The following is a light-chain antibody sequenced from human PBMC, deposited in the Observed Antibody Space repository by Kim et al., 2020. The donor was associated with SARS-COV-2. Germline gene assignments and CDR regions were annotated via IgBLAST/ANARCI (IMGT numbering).Light chain of an antibody. Sequence: TIYSPEPIRNVGFYKYISCSLHRPGRPPRLLIYEVSQRPSGGPDRSSGSKSGNTASLSVSDLQAEDGADYHCSSYAGTNFFVFGTGTKVTVL. CDR1: IRNVGFYKY. CDR3: SSYAGTNFFV. CDR2: EVS. V-gene: IGLV2-8*01. J-gene: IGLJ1*01.